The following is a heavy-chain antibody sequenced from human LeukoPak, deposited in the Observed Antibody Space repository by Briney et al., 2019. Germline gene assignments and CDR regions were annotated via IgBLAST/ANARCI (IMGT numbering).Heavy chain of an antibody. J-gene: IGHJ4*02. V-gene: IGHV3-9*01. CDR3: AKGTGYSSSWPLDY. D-gene: IGHD6-13*01. CDR2: ISWNSGSI. Sequence: AGGSLRLSCAASGFTFDDYAMHWVRHAPGKGLEWVSGISWNSGSIGYADSVKGRFTISRDNAKNSLYLQMNSLRAEDTALYYCAKGTGYSSSWPLDYWGQGTLVTVSS. CDR1: GFTFDDYA.